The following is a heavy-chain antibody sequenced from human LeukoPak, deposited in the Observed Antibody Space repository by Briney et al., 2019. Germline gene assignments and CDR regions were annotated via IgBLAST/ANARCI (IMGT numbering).Heavy chain of an antibody. Sequence: GGSLRLSCAASGFTFSNYWMSWVRQAPGKGLEWVANIKQDGSEKYYVDSVKGRFTISRDNAKNTLSLQMNSLRAEDTALYYCAKSVGNGDYYPFGLWGQGALVTVSS. CDR2: IKQDGSEK. CDR3: AKSVGNGDYYPFGL. J-gene: IGHJ4*02. CDR1: GFTFSNYW. V-gene: IGHV3-7*03. D-gene: IGHD4-17*01.